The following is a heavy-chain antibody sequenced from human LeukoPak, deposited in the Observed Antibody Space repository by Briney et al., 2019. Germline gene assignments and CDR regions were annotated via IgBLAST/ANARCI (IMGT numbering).Heavy chain of an antibody. J-gene: IGHJ4*02. D-gene: IGHD3-9*01. V-gene: IGHV1-46*01. CDR2: INPSGGST. CDR3: ARAQGYYDILTGPDDY. CDR1: GYTFTSYY. Sequence: ASVKVSCKASGYTFTSYYMHWVRQAPGQGLEWMGIINPSGGSTSYAQKFQGRVTMTRDTSTSTVYMELSSLRSDDTAVYYCARAQGYYDILTGPDDYWGQGTLVTVSS.